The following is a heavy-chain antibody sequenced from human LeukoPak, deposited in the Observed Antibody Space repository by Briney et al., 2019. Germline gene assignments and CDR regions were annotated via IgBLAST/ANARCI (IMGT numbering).Heavy chain of an antibody. Sequence: GGTLRLSCTASGFTFSTYTMSWVRQAPGKGLEWVSSISGSGASTYYADSVKGRFTISRDNSKNTLYLQMNSLRAEDTAVYYCAKAAQPWELLSCPFDIWGQGTMVTVSS. CDR1: GFTFSTYT. CDR3: AKAAQPWELLSCPFDI. D-gene: IGHD1-26*01. V-gene: IGHV3-23*01. J-gene: IGHJ3*02. CDR2: ISGSGAST.